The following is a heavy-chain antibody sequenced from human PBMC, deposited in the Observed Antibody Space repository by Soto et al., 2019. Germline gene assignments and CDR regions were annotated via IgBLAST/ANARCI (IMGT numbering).Heavy chain of an antibody. CDR2: ISGSGSTT. CDR3: AKAAANTVFGMDTLFDK. CDR1: GVSFSNYA. Sequence: EVQLLESGGGLVQPGGSLRLSCAASGVSFSNYAMCWVRQAPGKGLEWVSLISGSGSTTTYADSVNGRFTISRDTSKKTVNLQMSSLRGEDTAIYFCAKAAANTVFGMDTLFDKWGQGALITVSS. J-gene: IGHJ4*02. D-gene: IGHD3-3*01. V-gene: IGHV3-23*01.